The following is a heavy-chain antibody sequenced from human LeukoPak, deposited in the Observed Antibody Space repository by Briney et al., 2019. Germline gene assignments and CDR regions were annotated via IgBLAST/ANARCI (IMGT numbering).Heavy chain of an antibody. D-gene: IGHD2-15*01. CDR3: VVVAATYCFDY. CDR2: IKQDGSEK. J-gene: IGHJ4*02. Sequence: GGSLRLSCAASGFTFSSYWMSWVRQAPGKGLEWVANIKQDGSEKYYVDSVKGRFTISRHNAKNSLYLQMNSLRAEDTAVYYCVVVAATYCFDYWGQGTLVTVSS. CDR1: GFTFSSYW. V-gene: IGHV3-7*01.